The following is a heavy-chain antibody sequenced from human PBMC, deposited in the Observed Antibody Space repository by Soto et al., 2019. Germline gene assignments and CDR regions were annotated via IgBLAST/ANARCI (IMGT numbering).Heavy chain of an antibody. CDR2: IKSKTDGRTP. J-gene: IGHJ6*02. CDR1: DGTLTNVW. Sequence: MRHSCAVSDGTLTNVWINRISQKPRKGQEEVGRIKSKTDGRTPDYAAPVKGRFTISRDDSENTLYLQMNSLKTEDTAVFYCTRDLAPGIPRGLDVWGQGITVTVSS. CDR3: TRDLAPGIPRGLDV. D-gene: IGHD2-21*02. V-gene: IGHV3-15*07.